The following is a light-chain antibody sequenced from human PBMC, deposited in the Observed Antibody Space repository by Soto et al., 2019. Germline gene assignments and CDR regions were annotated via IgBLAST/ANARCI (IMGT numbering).Light chain of an antibody. V-gene: IGLV4-69*01. CDR3: QTWGTGIHVV. J-gene: IGLJ2*01. CDR2: LDSDGSH. Sequence: QPVLTQSPSASASLGASVKLTCTLSSGHSSYAIAWHQQQPEKGPRYLMKLDSDGSHTKGDAIPDRFSGSSSGAERYLTISMLHAEDEADYYCQTWGTGIHVVFGGGTKLTVL. CDR1: SGHSSYA.